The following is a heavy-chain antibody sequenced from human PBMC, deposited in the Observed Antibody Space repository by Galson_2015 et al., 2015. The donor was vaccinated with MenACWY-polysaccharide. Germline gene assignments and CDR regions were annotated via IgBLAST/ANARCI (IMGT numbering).Heavy chain of an antibody. D-gene: IGHD1-1*01. J-gene: IGHJ4*02. Sequence: SLRLSCAASGFTFSAYTMSWIRQAPGKGLEWVTVISIDGRNTYYADPVKGRFTISRDNSKNTLFLQMNGLTAEDTAVYYCVKAPQTQCWNRGACHWGPGTLVTVSS. V-gene: IGHV3-23*01. CDR2: ISIDGRNT. CDR3: VKAPQTQCWNRGACH. CDR1: GFTFSAYT.